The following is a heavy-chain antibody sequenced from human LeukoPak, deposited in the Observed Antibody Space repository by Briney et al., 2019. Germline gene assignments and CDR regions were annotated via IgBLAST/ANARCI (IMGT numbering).Heavy chain of an antibody. J-gene: IGHJ4*02. Sequence: GGSLRLSCAASGFTFRDAAMTWVRQAPGKGLEWVSLISSSGANAYYADSVKGRFTISRDKSKNTLHLQMNSLKAEDTAVYYCAKPTSSLAAAGFDCWGQGTLVTVSS. CDR2: ISSSGANA. V-gene: IGHV3-23*01. CDR1: GFTFRDAA. CDR3: AKPTSSLAAAGFDC. D-gene: IGHD6-13*01.